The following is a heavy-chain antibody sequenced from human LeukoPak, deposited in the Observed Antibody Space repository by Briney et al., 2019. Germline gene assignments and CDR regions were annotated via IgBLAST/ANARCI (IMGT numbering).Heavy chain of an antibody. CDR1: GFTFSSYA. Sequence: GGSLRLSCAASGFTFSSYAMHWVRKAPGKGLDWVAVISYDGSNKYYADSVKGRFTISRDDSKNTLYLQMNSLRAEDTAVYYCAKDPLYGSGSYFSFGWFDPWGQGTLVTVSS. CDR3: AKDPLYGSGSYFSFGWFDP. CDR2: ISYDGSNK. D-gene: IGHD3-10*01. V-gene: IGHV3-30*04. J-gene: IGHJ5*02.